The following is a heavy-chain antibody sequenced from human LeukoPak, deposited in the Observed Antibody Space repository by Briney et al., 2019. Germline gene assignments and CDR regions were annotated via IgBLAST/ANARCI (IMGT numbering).Heavy chain of an antibody. D-gene: IGHD1-14*01. J-gene: IGHJ4*02. CDR1: DFTLSTFT. Sequence: GGSLRLSCPASDFTLSTFTMHWVRQAPGKGLEWVSAVSSSSRTINDADSVQGRSTVSRDNANNSMYLQINDLRREDTAVYCCARGSPRGGLDYWGQGTLVTVSS. CDR3: ARGSPRGGLDY. CDR2: VSSSSRTI. V-gene: IGHV3-48*01.